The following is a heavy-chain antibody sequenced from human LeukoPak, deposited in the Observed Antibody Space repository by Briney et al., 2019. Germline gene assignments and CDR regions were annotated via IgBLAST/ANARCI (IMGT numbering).Heavy chain of an antibody. CDR3: ARAYCSSTSCYQRYFDY. Sequence: SVKVSCKASGGTFSSYAISWVRQAPGQGLEWMGGIIPIFGTANYAQKLQGRVTITADESTSTAYMELSSLRSEDTAVYYCARAYCSSTSCYQRYFDYWGQGTLVTVSS. J-gene: IGHJ4*02. V-gene: IGHV1-69*01. CDR2: IIPIFGTA. CDR1: GGTFSSYA. D-gene: IGHD2-2*01.